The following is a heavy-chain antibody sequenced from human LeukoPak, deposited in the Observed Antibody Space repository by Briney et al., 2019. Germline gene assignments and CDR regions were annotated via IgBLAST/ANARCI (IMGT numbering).Heavy chain of an antibody. CDR1: GGSFSSYY. D-gene: IGHD4-17*01. CDR3: AKTAAIDYGELFDY. V-gene: IGHV4-39*01. CDR2: IYYSGST. J-gene: IGHJ4*02. Sequence: PSETLSLTCAVYGGSFSSYYWGWIRQPPGKGLEWIGSIYYSGSTYYNPSLKSRVTISVDTSKNQFSLKLSSVTAADTAVYYCAKTAAIDYGELFDYWGQGTLVTVSS.